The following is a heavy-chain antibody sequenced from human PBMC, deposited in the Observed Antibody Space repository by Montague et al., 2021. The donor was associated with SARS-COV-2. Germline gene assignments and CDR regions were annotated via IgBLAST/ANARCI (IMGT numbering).Heavy chain of an antibody. CDR3: AADYGERDWFDP. CDR2: IYYSGST. V-gene: IGHV4-39*01. CDR1: GGSISSSSYY. Sequence: SETLSLTSTVSGGSISSSSYYWGWIRQSPGKGLEWIGSIYYSGSTYYNPSLKSRVTISVDTSKNQFSLKLSSVTAADTAVYYCAADYGERDWFDPWGQGTLVTVSS. D-gene: IGHD4-17*01. J-gene: IGHJ5*02.